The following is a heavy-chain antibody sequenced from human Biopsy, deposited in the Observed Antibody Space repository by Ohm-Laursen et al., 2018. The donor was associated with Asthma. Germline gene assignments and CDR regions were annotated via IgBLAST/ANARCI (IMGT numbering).Heavy chain of an antibody. J-gene: IGHJ3*01. V-gene: IGHV4-39*01. D-gene: IGHD6-13*01. CDR2: IHKNGIG. Sequence: SDTLSLTCIVSNGSISSNFYYWGWIRQPPGKGLEWVGSIHKNGIGYYKSSLKSRLTISVDTSKNQFSLKVTSVTAADTAVDYCARQKLAAAEGPFDLWGQGTMVTVSS. CDR3: ARQKLAAAEGPFDL. CDR1: NGSISSNFYY.